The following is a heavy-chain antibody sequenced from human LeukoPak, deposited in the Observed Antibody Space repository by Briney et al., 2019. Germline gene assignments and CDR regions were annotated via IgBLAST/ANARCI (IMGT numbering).Heavy chain of an antibody. D-gene: IGHD1-26*01. Sequence: GASVKVSCKASGYTFTSYGISWVRQAPGQGLEWMGWISAYNGNTNYAQKLQGRVTMTTDTSTSTAYMELRSLRSDDTAVYYCARDQWELLGLSYYYYMDVWGKGTTVTVSS. CDR1: GYTFTSYG. CDR3: ARDQWELLGLSYYYYMDV. CDR2: ISAYNGNT. J-gene: IGHJ6*03. V-gene: IGHV1-18*01.